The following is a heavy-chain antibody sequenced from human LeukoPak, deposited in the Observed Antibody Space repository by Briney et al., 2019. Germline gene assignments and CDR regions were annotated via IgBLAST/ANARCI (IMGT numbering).Heavy chain of an antibody. CDR1: GFTFSSYA. D-gene: IGHD3-10*01. CDR2: ISYDGSNK. CDR3: ARDRGGLYYYGSGTHVGRARELGY. V-gene: IGHV3-30*04. J-gene: IGHJ4*02. Sequence: GGSLRLSCAASGFTFSSYAMHWVRQAPGKGLEWVAVISYDGSNKYYADSVKGRFTTSRDNSKNTLYLQMNSLRAEDTAVYYCARDRGGLYYYGSGTHVGRARELGYWGQGTLVTVSS.